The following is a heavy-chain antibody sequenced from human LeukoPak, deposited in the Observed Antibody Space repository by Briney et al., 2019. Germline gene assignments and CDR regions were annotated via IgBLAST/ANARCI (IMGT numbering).Heavy chain of an antibody. Sequence: ASVKVSCKASGYTFTGYYMHCVRQAPGQGLEWMGWINPNSGGTNYAQKFQGRVAMTRDTSIRTAYMELSRLRSDDTAVYYCARDCGDSSGYYYSAFDIWGQGTMVTVSS. J-gene: IGHJ3*02. V-gene: IGHV1-2*02. CDR2: INPNSGGT. CDR3: ARDCGDSSGYYYSAFDI. CDR1: GYTFTGYY. D-gene: IGHD3-22*01.